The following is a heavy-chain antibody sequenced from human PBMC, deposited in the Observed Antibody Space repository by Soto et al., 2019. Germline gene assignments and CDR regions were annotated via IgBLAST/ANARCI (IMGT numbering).Heavy chain of an antibody. V-gene: IGHV1-69*01. CDR2: IIPFLNAI. Sequence: QVQMVQSGAEVKKPGSSVKVSCKASGGTFSSYAVSWVRQAPGQGLEWVGGIIPFLNAINYAQKFRGRVSITAAESTATVYMEVKSLKSEDTAVYYCAVQTVWALDFYYGMDVWGKGTTVTVSS. CDR3: AVQTVWALDFYYGMDV. J-gene: IGHJ6*04. CDR1: GGTFSSYA. D-gene: IGHD1-1*01.